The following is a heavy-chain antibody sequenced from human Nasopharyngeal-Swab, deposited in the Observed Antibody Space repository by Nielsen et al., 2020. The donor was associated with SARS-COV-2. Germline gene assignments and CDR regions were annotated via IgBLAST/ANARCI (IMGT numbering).Heavy chain of an antibody. V-gene: IGHV3-48*04. D-gene: IGHD3-3*01. CDR1: GFTFSDYS. CDR2: ISSSSSTI. CDR3: ARDKVTIFGVVIIPQDYGMDV. J-gene: IGHJ6*02. Sequence: GGSLRLSCAASGFTFSDYSMNWVRQAPGKGLEWVSYISSSSSTIYYADSVKGRFTISRDNAKNSLYLQMNSLRAEDTAVYYCARDKVTIFGVVIIPQDYGMDVWGQGTTVTVSS.